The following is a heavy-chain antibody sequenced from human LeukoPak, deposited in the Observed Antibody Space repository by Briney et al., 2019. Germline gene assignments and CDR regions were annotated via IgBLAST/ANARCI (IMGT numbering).Heavy chain of an antibody. CDR2: IYYSGST. CDR1: GGSISSSSYY. J-gene: IGHJ4*02. D-gene: IGHD6-6*01. V-gene: IGHV4-39*07. Sequence: SSETLSLTCTVSGGSISSSSYYWGWIRQPPGKGLEWIGSIYYSGSTYYNPSLKSRVTISVDTSKNQFSLKLSSVTAADTAVYYCARRVIGEQLALIDYWGQGTLVTVSS. CDR3: ARRVIGEQLALIDY.